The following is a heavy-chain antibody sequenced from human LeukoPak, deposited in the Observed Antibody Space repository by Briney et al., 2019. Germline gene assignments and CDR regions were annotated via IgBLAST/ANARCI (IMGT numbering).Heavy chain of an antibody. CDR3: ARLRSKYWFDP. Sequence: GGSLRLSCAASGFTFSSYEMNWVRQAPGKGLEWVSFITSSGNTMYYADSVKGRSTISRDNAENSLYLQMNSLRADDTAVYYCARLRSKYWFDPWGQGTLVTVSS. CDR1: GFTFSSYE. CDR2: ITSSGNTM. V-gene: IGHV3-48*03. J-gene: IGHJ5*02. D-gene: IGHD4-11*01.